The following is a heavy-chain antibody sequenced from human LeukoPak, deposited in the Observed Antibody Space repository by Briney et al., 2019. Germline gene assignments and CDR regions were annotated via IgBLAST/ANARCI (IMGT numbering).Heavy chain of an antibody. V-gene: IGHV3-53*01. D-gene: IGHD3-22*01. Sequence: PGGSLRLSCAASGFTVSSNYMSWVRQAPGKGLEWVSVIYSGGSTYYADSVKGRFTISRDNSKNTLYLQMNSLRAEDTAVYYCARGGGLGTYYYDSSGSFVPWFDPWGQGTLVTVSS. CDR3: ARGGGLGTYYYDSSGSFVPWFDP. CDR2: IYSGGST. J-gene: IGHJ5*02. CDR1: GFTVSSNY.